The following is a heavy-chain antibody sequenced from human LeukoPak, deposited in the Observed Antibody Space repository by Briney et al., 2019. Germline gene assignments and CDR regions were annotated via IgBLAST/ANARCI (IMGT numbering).Heavy chain of an antibody. D-gene: IGHD2-15*01. V-gene: IGHV4-34*01. Sequence: SETLSLTCAVYGGSFSDYYWSWIRQPPGKGLEWIGEINHSGSTNYKPSLRSRVTISVDTSKNQFSLKLSSVTAADTAVYYCARGRGRQDMKLDYWGQGTLVTVSS. J-gene: IGHJ4*02. CDR1: GGSFSDYY. CDR2: INHSGST. CDR3: ARGRGRQDMKLDY.